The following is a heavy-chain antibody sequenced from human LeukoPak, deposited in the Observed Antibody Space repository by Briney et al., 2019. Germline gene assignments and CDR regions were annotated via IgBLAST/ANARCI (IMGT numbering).Heavy chain of an antibody. J-gene: IGHJ5*02. CDR2: IYYSGST. CDR3: AREQWLVPDNWLDP. CDR1: GGSISSSSYY. Sequence: SETLSLTCTVSGGSISSSSYYWGWIRQPPGKGLEWIGSIYYSGSTYYNPSLKSRVTISVDTSKNQFSLKLSSVTAADTAVYYCAREQWLVPDNWLDPWGQGTLVTVAS. D-gene: IGHD6-19*01. V-gene: IGHV4-39*01.